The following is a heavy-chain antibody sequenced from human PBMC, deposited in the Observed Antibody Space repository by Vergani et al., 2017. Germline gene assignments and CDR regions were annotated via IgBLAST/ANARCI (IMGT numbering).Heavy chain of an antibody. CDR2: IGSGGDT. Sequence: EVQLLESGGALVQPGGSLRLSCAASGFTFSTTAMTWVRQAPGKGLQWVSGIGSGGDTYYADSVKGRFTISRDNSKNTLYLDMSSLRAEDTAVYYCVRDVRVSRTWGQGTLVAVSS. V-gene: IGHV3-23*01. CDR1: GFTFSTTA. CDR3: VRDVRVSRT. J-gene: IGHJ3*01.